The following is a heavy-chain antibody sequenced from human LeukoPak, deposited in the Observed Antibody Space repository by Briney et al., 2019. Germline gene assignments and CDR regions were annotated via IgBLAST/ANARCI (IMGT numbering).Heavy chain of an antibody. Sequence: GGSLRLSCAAPGFPFSSYSMNWVRQAPGKGLEWVSYISSSSSTIYYAESVKGRFTISRDNAKNSLYLQMNSLRAEDTAVYYCARETGGNSDYWGQGTLVTVSS. V-gene: IGHV3-48*01. CDR3: ARETGGNSDY. CDR2: ISSSSSTI. J-gene: IGHJ4*02. D-gene: IGHD4-23*01. CDR1: GFPFSSYS.